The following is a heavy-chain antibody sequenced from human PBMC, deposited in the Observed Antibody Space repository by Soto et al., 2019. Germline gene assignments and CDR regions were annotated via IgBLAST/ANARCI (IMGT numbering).Heavy chain of an antibody. J-gene: IGHJ4*02. V-gene: IGHV3-11*05. CDR2: ISSSSSYT. CDR3: ASDMVRGAINFDY. Sequence: GGSLRLSCEVSGFTFSNYAMSWIRQAPGKGLEWVSYISSSSSYTNYADSVKGRFTISRDNAKNSLYLQMNSLRAEDTAVYYCASDMVRGAINFDYWGQGTLVTVSS. D-gene: IGHD3-10*01. CDR1: GFTFSNYA.